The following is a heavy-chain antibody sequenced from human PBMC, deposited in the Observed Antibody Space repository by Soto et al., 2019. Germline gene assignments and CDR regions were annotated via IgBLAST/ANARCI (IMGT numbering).Heavy chain of an antibody. CDR2: INPNSGGT. CDR3: ARDQGYCTNGVCYTYAFDT. V-gene: IGHV1-2*04. J-gene: IGHJ3*02. D-gene: IGHD2-8*01. CDR1: GYTFTGYY. Sequence: ASVKVSCKASGYTFTGYYMHWVRQAPGQGLEWMGWINPNSGGTNYAQKFQGWVTMTRDTSISTAYMELSRLRSDDTAVYYCARDQGYCTNGVCYTYAFDTWGQGTMVTVSS.